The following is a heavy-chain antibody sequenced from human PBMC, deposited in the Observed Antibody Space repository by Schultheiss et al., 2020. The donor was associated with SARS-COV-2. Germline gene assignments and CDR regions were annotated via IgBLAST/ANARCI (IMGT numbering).Heavy chain of an antibody. J-gene: IGHJ4*02. Sequence: ASVKVSCKASGYTFTGYYMHWVRQAPGQGLEWMEWINPNSGGTNYAQKFQGRVTMTRDTSISTAYMELSRLRSDDTAVYYCARGGDIVVVVAATKDWGQGTLVTVSS. CDR1: GYTFTGYY. CDR2: INPNSGGT. V-gene: IGHV1-2*02. CDR3: ARGGDIVVVVAATKD. D-gene: IGHD2-15*01.